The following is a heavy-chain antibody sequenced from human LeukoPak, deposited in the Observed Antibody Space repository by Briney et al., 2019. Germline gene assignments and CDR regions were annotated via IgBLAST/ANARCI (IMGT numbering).Heavy chain of an antibody. Sequence: GGSLRLSCAASGFTFSSYAMHWVRQAPGKGLEYVSAISSNGGSTYYANSVKGRFTISRDSSKNTLYLQMGSLRAEDMAVYYCARGWENVGTVTPSDYWGQGTLVTVSS. V-gene: IGHV3-64*01. J-gene: IGHJ4*02. CDR2: ISSNGGST. CDR3: ARGWENVGTVTPSDY. D-gene: IGHD4-17*01. CDR1: GFTFSSYA.